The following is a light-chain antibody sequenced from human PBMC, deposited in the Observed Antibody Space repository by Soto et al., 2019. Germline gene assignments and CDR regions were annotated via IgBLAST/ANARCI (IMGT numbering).Light chain of an antibody. CDR3: SSFRSSSTSYV. V-gene: IGLV2-14*03. CDR1: SSDIGDSNY. CDR2: DVS. J-gene: IGLJ1*01. Sequence: QSVLTQPASVSGSPGQSITISCTGTSSDIGDSNYVSWYQQHPGKVPKLVIYDVSNRPSGVSNRFSGSKSANTASLTISGLQAEDEADYYCSSFRSSSTSYVFGTGTKLTVL.